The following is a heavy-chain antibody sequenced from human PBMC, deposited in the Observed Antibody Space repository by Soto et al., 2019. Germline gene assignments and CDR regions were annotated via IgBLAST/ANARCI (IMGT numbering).Heavy chain of an antibody. CDR1: GFTFSSYG. CDR2: ISYDGSNK. V-gene: IGHV3-30*18. CDR3: AKDPDGGYSSSWLDY. J-gene: IGHJ4*02. Sequence: GGSLRLSCAASGFTFSSYGMHWVRQAPGKGLEWVAVISYDGSNKYYADSVKGRFTISRDNSKNTLYLQMNSLRAEDTAVYYCAKDPDGGYSSSWLDYWGQGTLVTVSS. D-gene: IGHD6-13*01.